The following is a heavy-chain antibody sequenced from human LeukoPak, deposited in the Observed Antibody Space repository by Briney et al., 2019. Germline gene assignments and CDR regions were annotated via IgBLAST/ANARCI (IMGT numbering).Heavy chain of an antibody. V-gene: IGHV1-2*02. CDR3: ARDHRLGAAGTRTNHFDY. J-gene: IGHJ4*02. CDR2: INPNSGGT. CDR1: GYTFTDYY. D-gene: IGHD6-13*01. Sequence: ASVKVSCKASGYTFTDYYIHWVRQAPGQGPEWMGWINPNSGGTNYAQRFQDRVTMTRDTSIRTAYMELSSLRSDDTAVYYCARDHRLGAAGTRTNHFDYWGQGTLVTVSS.